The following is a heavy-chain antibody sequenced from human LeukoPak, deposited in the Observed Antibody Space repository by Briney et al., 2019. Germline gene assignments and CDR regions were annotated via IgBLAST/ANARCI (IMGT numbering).Heavy chain of an antibody. CDR3: AKAPPVTRSGSYSFDY. CDR2: IRYDGSNK. Sequence: GGSLRLSCAASGFTFSSYGMHWVRQAPGKGLEWVAFIRYDGSNKYYADSVKGRFTISRDNSKNTLYLQMNSLRAEDTAVYYCAKAPPVTRSGSYSFDYWGQGTLVTVSS. D-gene: IGHD1-26*01. J-gene: IGHJ4*02. V-gene: IGHV3-30*02. CDR1: GFTFSSYG.